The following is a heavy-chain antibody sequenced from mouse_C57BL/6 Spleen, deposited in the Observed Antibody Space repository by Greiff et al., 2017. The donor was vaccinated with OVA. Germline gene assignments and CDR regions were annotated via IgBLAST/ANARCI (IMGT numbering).Heavy chain of an antibody. D-gene: IGHD1-1*01. CDR2: IWGGGST. CDR1: GFSLTSYG. V-gene: IGHV2-9*01. J-gene: IGHJ4*01. Sequence: VQVVESGPGLVAPSQSLSITCTVSGFSLTSYGVDWVRQPPGKGLEWLGVIWGGGSTNYNSALMSRLSISKDNSKSQVFLKMNSLQTDDTAMYYCAKHSITTVVSPGAMDYWGQGTSVTVSS. CDR3: AKHSITTVVSPGAMDY.